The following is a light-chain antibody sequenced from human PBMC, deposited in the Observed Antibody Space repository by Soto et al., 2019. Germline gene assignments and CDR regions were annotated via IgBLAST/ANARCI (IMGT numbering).Light chain of an antibody. CDR1: RSDVGAYNY. V-gene: IGLV2-14*01. CDR3: TSYIGTDLLV. Sequence: QSALTQPASVSGSPGQSITISCNGSRSDVGAYNYVSWYQHHPGKVPKLIMYAVSNRPSGVSNRFSGSKSANTASLTISGLQAEDEAEYYCTSYIGTDLLVFGGGTKLTVL. CDR2: AVS. J-gene: IGLJ2*01.